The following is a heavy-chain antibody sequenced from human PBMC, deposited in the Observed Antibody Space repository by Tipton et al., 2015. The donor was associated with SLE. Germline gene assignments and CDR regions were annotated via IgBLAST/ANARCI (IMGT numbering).Heavy chain of an antibody. CDR3: PIYYHDSTGLHWFDP. D-gene: IGHD3-22*01. CDR1: GGSICSGGYY. Sequence: LRLSCNVSGGSICSGGYYWSWIRQHPGKGLEWIGYTYHSGSPYYNPSLKSRVTISLDMSKNQFSLRLSSVTAADTAVYYCPIYYHDSTGLHWFDPWGQGTLVTVSS. CDR2: TYHSGSP. V-gene: IGHV4-31*03. J-gene: IGHJ5*02.